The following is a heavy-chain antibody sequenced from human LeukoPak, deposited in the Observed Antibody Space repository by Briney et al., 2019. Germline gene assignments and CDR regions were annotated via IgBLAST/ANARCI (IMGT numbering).Heavy chain of an antibody. D-gene: IGHD3-9*01. CDR3: ARAAAETGSFRDNWFDP. CDR1: GFSFSRYD. J-gene: IGHJ5*02. CDR2: ISDDGRIK. Sequence: GGSLRLSCVASGFSFSRYDMHWVRQAPGKGLEWVAVISDDGRIKIYGDSVKGRLTISRDNSKNTLYLQMNSLRGEDTAVYYCARAAAETGSFRDNWFDPWGQGTLVTVSS. V-gene: IGHV3-30*04.